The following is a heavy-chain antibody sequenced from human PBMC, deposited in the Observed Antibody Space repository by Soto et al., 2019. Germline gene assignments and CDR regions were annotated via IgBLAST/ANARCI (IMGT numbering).Heavy chain of an antibody. V-gene: IGHV1-2*04. J-gene: IGHJ4*02. CDR2: INPNSGGT. CDR3: ARDWAAAGPLDY. Sequence: ASVKVSCKASGYTFTGYYMHWVRQAPGQGLEWMGWINPNSGGTNYAQKFQGWVTMTRDTSISTAYMELRSLRSDDTAVYYCARDWAAAGPLDYWGQGTLVTVSS. CDR1: GYTFTGYY. D-gene: IGHD6-13*01.